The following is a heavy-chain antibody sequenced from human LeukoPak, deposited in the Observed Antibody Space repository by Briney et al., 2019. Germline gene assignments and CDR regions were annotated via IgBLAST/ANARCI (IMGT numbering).Heavy chain of an antibody. CDR2: IYYSGST. CDR1: GGSISSSSYY. J-gene: IGHJ4*02. V-gene: IGHV4-39*07. D-gene: IGHD3-22*01. Sequence: PSETLSLTCTVSGGSISSSSYYWGWIRQPPGKGLEWIGSIYYSGSTYYNPSLKSRVTISVDTSKNQFSLKLSSVTAADTAVYYCARDSKDYYDSSGYFDYWGQGTLVTVSS. CDR3: ARDSKDYYDSSGYFDY.